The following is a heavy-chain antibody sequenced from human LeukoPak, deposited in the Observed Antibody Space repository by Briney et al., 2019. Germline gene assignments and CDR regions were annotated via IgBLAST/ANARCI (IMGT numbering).Heavy chain of an antibody. CDR1: GFTFSSYA. Sequence: SGGSLTLSCAASGFTFSSYAMSWVRQAPGKGLEGGSAISGSGGSTYYADSVKGRFTISRDNSKNTLYLQMNSLRAEDTAVYYCATPYKKGFVYWGQGTLVTVSS. V-gene: IGHV3-23*01. CDR2: ISGSGGST. J-gene: IGHJ4*02. CDR3: ATPYKKGFVY. D-gene: IGHD5-24*01.